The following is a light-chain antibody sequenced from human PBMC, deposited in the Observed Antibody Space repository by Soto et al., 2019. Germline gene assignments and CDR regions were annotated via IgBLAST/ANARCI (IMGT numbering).Light chain of an antibody. CDR2: DVS. CDR3: CSYAGSYAHVV. Sequence: QSVLTQPRSVSGSPGQSVTISCTGTSSDVGGYNYVSWYQQHPGKAPKLMIYDVSKRPSGVPDRFSGSKSGNTASLTISGLKADEEADYYCCSYAGSYAHVVFGGGTQLTVL. J-gene: IGLJ2*01. V-gene: IGLV2-11*01. CDR1: SSDVGGYNY.